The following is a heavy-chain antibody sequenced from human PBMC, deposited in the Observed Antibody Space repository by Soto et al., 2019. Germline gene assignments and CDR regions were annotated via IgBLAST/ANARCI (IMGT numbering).Heavy chain of an antibody. Sequence: PSETLSLTCTVSGGSISSSTYYWGWIRQPPGKGLEWIGSIYYSGNTYYNPSLESRVTISVDTSKNQFSLKLRSVTAADTAVYYCARQKGLGGYGSTWGQGTLVTVSS. D-gene: IGHD5-12*01. J-gene: IGHJ4*02. CDR2: IYYSGNT. CDR1: GGSISSSTYY. V-gene: IGHV4-39*01. CDR3: ARQKGLGGYGST.